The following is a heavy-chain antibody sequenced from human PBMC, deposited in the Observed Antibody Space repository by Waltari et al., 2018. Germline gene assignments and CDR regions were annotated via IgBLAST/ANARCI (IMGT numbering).Heavy chain of an antibody. CDR1: GGSFSGYY. CDR3: ASQKDFWSGYQSDY. CDR2: INHSGST. D-gene: IGHD3-3*01. J-gene: IGHJ4*02. V-gene: IGHV4-34*01. Sequence: QVQLQQWGAGLLKPSETLSLTCAVYGGSFSGYYWSWIRQPPGKGLEWIGEINHSGSTNYNPSLKSRVTISVDTSKNQFSLKLSSVTAADTAVYYCASQKDFWSGYQSDYWGQGTLVTVSS.